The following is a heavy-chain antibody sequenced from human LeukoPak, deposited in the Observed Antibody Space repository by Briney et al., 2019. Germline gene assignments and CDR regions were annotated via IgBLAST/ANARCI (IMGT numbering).Heavy chain of an antibody. D-gene: IGHD3-22*01. CDR2: ISGSGGST. CDR3: AKAVVVITTTPLDY. CDR1: AFTFSSYA. J-gene: IGHJ4*02. V-gene: IGHV3-23*01. Sequence: GGSLRLSCAASAFTFSSYAMSWVRQAPGKGLEWVSAISGSGGSTYYADSVKGRFTISRDNSKNTLYLQMNCLRAEDTAVYYCAKAVVVITTTPLDYWGQGTLVTVSS.